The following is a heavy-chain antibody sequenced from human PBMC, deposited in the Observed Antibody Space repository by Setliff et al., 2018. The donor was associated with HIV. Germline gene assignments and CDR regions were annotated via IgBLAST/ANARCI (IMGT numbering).Heavy chain of an antibody. CDR2: ITYSGSA. J-gene: IGHJ4*02. Sequence: KPSETLSLTCAVSGYSISSGYYWGWIRQPPGKGLEWIGSITYSGSAYYNPSLKSRVTISKDTSNNQISLRLSSVTAADTAMYYCVRDDYGYNGKGFDYWGPGTLVTVSS. CDR1: GYSISSGYY. D-gene: IGHD4-17*01. V-gene: IGHV4-38-2*02. CDR3: VRDDYGYNGKGFDY.